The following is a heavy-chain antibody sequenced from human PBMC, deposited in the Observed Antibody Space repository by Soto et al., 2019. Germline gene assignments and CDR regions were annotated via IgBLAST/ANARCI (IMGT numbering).Heavy chain of an antibody. CDR2: ITETGGDT. J-gene: IGHJ6*02. V-gene: IGHV3-23*01. CDR3: TKASSDRNHMEV. CDR1: GFTFGNFV. Sequence: VGSLRLSCAASGFTFGNFVMRWVRQTPGKGLEWVSTITETGGDTYYTDSVKGRFTISRDNSKNTLYLQMTSLRAEDTALYYCTKASSDRNHMEVWGPGTTVTVSS.